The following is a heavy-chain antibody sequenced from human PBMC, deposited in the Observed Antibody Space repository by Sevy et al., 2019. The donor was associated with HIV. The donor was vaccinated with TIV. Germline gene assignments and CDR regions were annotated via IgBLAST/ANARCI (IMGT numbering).Heavy chain of an antibody. CDR2: LKSDVYGGTF. J-gene: IGHJ4*02. V-gene: IGHV3-49*04. D-gene: IGHD6-13*01. CDR1: GFTFGDYC. CDR3: TRGKAAQSIFDY. Sequence: GESLKISCTASGFTFGDYCMSWVRQAPGKGLEWVAFLKSDVYGGTFDHAASVRGRFVISRDDSKTIAYLQMNDLKTEDTGVYYCTRGKAAQSIFDYWGQGALVTVSS.